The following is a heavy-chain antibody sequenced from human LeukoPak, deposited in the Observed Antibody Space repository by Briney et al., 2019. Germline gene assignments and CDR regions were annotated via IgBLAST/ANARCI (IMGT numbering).Heavy chain of an antibody. D-gene: IGHD4-23*01. CDR2: ISYDGSDK. CDR3: ARDLDSTVVTPSFDY. CDR1: GFTFSRYA. J-gene: IGHJ4*02. Sequence: GGSLRLSCSASGFTFSRYAMSRVRQAPGKGLEWVAIISYDGSDKHYADSVKGRFTISRDNSKNTLYLQMNSLRGEDTAVYYCARDLDSTVVTPSFDYWGQGTLVTVSS. V-gene: IGHV3-30*04.